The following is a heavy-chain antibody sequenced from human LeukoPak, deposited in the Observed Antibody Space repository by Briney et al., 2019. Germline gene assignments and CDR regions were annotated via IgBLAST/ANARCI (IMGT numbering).Heavy chain of an antibody. CDR2: IYYSGST. J-gene: IGHJ3*02. CDR3: ASISSRYSVAVAGTGGDAFDI. V-gene: IGHV4-31*03. CDR1: GGSISSGGYY. D-gene: IGHD6-19*01. Sequence: SETLSLTCTVSGGSISSGGYYWSWIRQHPGKGLEWTGYIYYSGSTYYNPSLKSRVTISVDTSKNQFSLKLSSVTAADTAVYYCASISSRYSVAVAGTGGDAFDIWGQGTMVTVSS.